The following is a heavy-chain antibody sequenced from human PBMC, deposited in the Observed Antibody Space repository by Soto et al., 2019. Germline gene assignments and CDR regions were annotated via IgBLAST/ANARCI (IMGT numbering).Heavy chain of an antibody. V-gene: IGHV3-15*01. D-gene: IGHD6-19*01. CDR2: IKSKTDGGTT. CDR3: TTDPVAGHFDY. CDR1: GFTFSNAW. Sequence: EVQLVESGGGLVKPGGSLRLSCAASGFTFSNAWMSWVRRAPGKGLEWVGRIKSKTDGGTTDYAAPVKGRFTISRDDSKNTLYLQMNSLKTEDTAVYYCTTDPVAGHFDYWGQGTLVTVSS. J-gene: IGHJ4*02.